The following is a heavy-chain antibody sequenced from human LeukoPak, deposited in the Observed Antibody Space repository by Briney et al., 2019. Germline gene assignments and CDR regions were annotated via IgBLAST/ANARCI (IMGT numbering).Heavy chain of an antibody. J-gene: IGHJ5*02. CDR2: INHSGST. V-gene: IGHV4-34*01. CDR3: ARGDSSDYYGTRGRPNWFDP. CDR1: GGSFSGYY. D-gene: IGHD3-10*01. Sequence: SETLSLTCAVYGGSFSGYYWSWIRQPPGKGLEWIGEINHSGSTNYNPSLKSRVTISVDTSKNQFSLKLSSVTAADTAVYYCARGDSSDYYGTRGRPNWFDPWGQGTLVTVPS.